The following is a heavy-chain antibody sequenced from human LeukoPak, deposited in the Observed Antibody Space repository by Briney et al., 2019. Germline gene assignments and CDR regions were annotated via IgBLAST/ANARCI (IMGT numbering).Heavy chain of an antibody. D-gene: IGHD3-22*01. V-gene: IGHV3-30-3*01. CDR3: ARDRKNYYDSKPNFDY. J-gene: IGHJ4*02. CDR2: ISYDGSNK. CDR1: GFTFSSYA. Sequence: GGSLRLSCAASGFTFSSYAMHWVRQAPGKGLEWVAVISYDGSNKYYADSVKGRFTIFRDNSKNTLYLQMNSLRAEDTAVYYCARDRKNYYDSKPNFDYWGQGTLVTVSS.